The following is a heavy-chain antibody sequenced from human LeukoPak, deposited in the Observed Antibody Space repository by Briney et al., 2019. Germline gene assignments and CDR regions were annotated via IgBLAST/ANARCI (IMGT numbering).Heavy chain of an antibody. CDR3: ARERNVIVATSPTFYYYYMDV. J-gene: IGHJ6*03. CDR1: GGSFSGYY. V-gene: IGHV4-34*01. Sequence: SETLSLTCAVYGGSFSGYYWSWIRQPPGKGLEWIGEINHSGSTNYNPSLKSRVTISVDTSKNQFSLKLSSVTAADTAVYYCARERNVIVATSPTFYYYYMDVWGKGTTVTISS. D-gene: IGHD2-15*01. CDR2: INHSGST.